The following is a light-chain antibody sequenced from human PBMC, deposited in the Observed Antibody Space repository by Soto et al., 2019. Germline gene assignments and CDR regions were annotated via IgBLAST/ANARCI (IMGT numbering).Light chain of an antibody. CDR1: QSISSY. J-gene: IGKJ2*01. CDR3: QQSYSNPYT. CDR2: AAS. Sequence: DIQMTQSPSSLSASVGDRVTITCRASQSISSYLNWYQQKPGKAPKLLIYAASSLQSGVPSRISGNGSGTEFTLTISSLQPEDVENYYCQQSYSNPYTPGEGTKVLIK. V-gene: IGKV1-39*01.